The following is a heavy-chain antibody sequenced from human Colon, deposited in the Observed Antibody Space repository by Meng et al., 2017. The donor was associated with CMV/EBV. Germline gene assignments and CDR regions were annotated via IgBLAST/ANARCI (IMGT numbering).Heavy chain of an antibody. J-gene: IGHJ4*02. Sequence: GSLRLSCTVSGGSISSYYWSWIRQPPGKGLEWIGYIYYSGSTNYNPSLKSRVTISVDTSKNQFSLKLSSVTAADTAVYYCARSRDGYNWVWGQGTLVTVSS. D-gene: IGHD5-24*01. CDR2: IYYSGST. CDR3: ARSRDGYNWV. V-gene: IGHV4-59*01. CDR1: GGSISSYY.